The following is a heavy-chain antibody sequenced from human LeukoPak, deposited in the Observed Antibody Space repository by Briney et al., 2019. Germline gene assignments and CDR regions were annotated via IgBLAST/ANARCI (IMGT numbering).Heavy chain of an antibody. Sequence: SSETLSLTCAVYGGSFSGYYWSWIRQPPGKGLEWIGEINHSGSTNYNPSLKSRVTISVDTSKNQFSLKLSSVTAADTAVYYCARGRRILYPFDYWGQGTLVTVSS. J-gene: IGHJ4*02. V-gene: IGHV4-34*01. CDR2: INHSGST. CDR1: GGSFSGYY. CDR3: ARGRRILYPFDY. D-gene: IGHD2-8*01.